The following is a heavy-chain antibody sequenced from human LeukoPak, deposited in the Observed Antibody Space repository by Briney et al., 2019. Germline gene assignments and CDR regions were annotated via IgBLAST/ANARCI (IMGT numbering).Heavy chain of an antibody. V-gene: IGHV4-39*01. CDR2: IYYSGST. CDR1: GGSISSSSYY. Sequence: PSETLSLTCTVSGGSISSSSYYWGWIRQPPGKGLEWIGSIYYSGSTYYNPSLKSRVTTSVDTSKNQFSLKLSSVTAADTAVYYCARLDYYDSSGIDYWGQGTLVTVSS. D-gene: IGHD3-22*01. CDR3: ARLDYYDSSGIDY. J-gene: IGHJ4*02.